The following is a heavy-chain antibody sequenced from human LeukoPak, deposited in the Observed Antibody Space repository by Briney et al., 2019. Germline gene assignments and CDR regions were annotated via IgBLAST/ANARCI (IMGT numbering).Heavy chain of an antibody. CDR1: GFTFSSYS. Sequence: GGSLRLSCAASGFTFSSYSMNWVRQAPGKGLEWVSSISSSSSYIYYADSVKGRFTISRDNTKNSLYLQMNSLRPEDTAIYYCAKSRAPTADPDAFDIWGQGTMVTVSS. V-gene: IGHV3-21*01. D-gene: IGHD2-2*01. J-gene: IGHJ3*02. CDR2: ISSSSSYI. CDR3: AKSRAPTADPDAFDI.